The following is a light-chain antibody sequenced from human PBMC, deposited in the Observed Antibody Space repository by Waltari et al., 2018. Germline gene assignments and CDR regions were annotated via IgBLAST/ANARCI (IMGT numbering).Light chain of an antibody. CDR1: SSNIGAGYD. V-gene: IGLV1-40*01. Sequence: QSVLTQPPSVSGAPGQRVTISCTGSSSNIGAGYDVHQYQQLPGTAPKLLIYGNSNRPSGVPDRFSGSKSGTSASLAITGLQAEDEADYYCQSYDSSLSGYVFGTGTKVTVL. CDR2: GNS. CDR3: QSYDSSLSGYV. J-gene: IGLJ1*01.